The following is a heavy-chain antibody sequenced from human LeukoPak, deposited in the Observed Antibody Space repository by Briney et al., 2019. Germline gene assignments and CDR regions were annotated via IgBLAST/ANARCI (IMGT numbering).Heavy chain of an antibody. J-gene: IGHJ6*02. CDR1: GFTFSSYW. CDR2: ISGSGGST. Sequence: PGGSLRLSCAASGFTFSSYWMSWVRQVPGKGLEWVSAISGSGGSTYYADSVKGRFTISRDNSKNTLYLQMNSLRAEDTAVYYCAKFQDSSGYYLRYGMDVWGQGTTVTVSS. V-gene: IGHV3-23*01. D-gene: IGHD3-22*01. CDR3: AKFQDSSGYYLRYGMDV.